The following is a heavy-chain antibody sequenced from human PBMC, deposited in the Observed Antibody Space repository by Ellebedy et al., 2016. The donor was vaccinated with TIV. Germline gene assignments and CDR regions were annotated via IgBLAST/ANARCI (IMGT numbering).Heavy chain of an antibody. J-gene: IGHJ6*02. CDR3: ARQGSDGMDV. V-gene: IGHV5-51*01. CDR1: GHSFSNYW. D-gene: IGHD2-15*01. Sequence: PGGSLRLSCKGSGHSFSNYWIAWVRQLPGKGTEWMGIIYPSDSDTRYSPSLQVQVTISADRSINTAYLQWSSLKASDTAIYYCARQGSDGMDVWGQGTTVTVS. CDR2: IYPSDSDT.